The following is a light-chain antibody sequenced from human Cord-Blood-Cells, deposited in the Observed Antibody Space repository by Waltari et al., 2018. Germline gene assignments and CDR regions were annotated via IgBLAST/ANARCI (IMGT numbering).Light chain of an antibody. CDR3: QQYNSYPYT. V-gene: IGKV1-5*01. Sequence: DIQLTQSPSTLCASVGERVTITCRASQSMSSWLAWYQQKPGKAHKLLIYDASSLEIGVPSRFSGSGSRTEFTLTISSLQPDDLATYYCQQYNSYPYTFGQGTKLEIK. CDR1: QSMSSW. J-gene: IGKJ2*01. CDR2: DAS.